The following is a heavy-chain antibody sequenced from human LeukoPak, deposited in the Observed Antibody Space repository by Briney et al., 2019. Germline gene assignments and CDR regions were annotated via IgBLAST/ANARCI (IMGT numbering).Heavy chain of an antibody. V-gene: IGHV1-2*02. CDR1: GYTFTAYY. CDR2: INPNSGNT. D-gene: IGHD3-10*01. Sequence: WASVKVSFMASGYTFTAYYRHGVRQAPGQGGEGVGWINPNSGNTNYAQKFQGRVTMTRDTSISTAYMELSRLTSDDTDVYYCASDHISGRQPYPLDPWGQGTLVTVSS. CDR3: ASDHISGRQPYPLDP. J-gene: IGHJ5*02.